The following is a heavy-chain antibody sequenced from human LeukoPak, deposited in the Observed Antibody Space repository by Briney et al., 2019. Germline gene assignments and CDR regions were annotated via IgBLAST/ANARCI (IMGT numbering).Heavy chain of an antibody. V-gene: IGHV4-39*02. J-gene: IGHJ4*02. CDR3: ARDCSDSRGGCFDY. Sequence: SETLSLTCTVSGGSINSSSYYWGWIRQPPGKGLEWIGSIYYSGSTYYNPSLKSRVTISVDTSKNQFSLKLSSVTAADTAVYYCARDCSDSRGGCFDYWGQGTLVTVSS. CDR1: GGSINSSSYY. D-gene: IGHD3-22*01. CDR2: IYYSGST.